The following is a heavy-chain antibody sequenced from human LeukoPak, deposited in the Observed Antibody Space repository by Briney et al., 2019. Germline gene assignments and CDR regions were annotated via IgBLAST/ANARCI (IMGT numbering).Heavy chain of an antibody. D-gene: IGHD2-2*01. CDR2: IKQDGSEK. V-gene: IGHV3-7*01. CDR3: ARDRRCSSTSCYYFDY. J-gene: IGHJ4*02. CDR1: GFTFSSYE. Sequence: PGGSLRLSCAASGFTFSSYEMNWVRQAPGKGLEWVANIKQDGSEKYYVDSVKGRFTISRDNAKNSLYLQMNSLRAEDTAVYYCARDRRCSSTSCYYFDYWGQGTLVTVSS.